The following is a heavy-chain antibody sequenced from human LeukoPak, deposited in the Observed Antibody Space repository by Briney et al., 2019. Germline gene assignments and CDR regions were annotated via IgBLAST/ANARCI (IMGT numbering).Heavy chain of an antibody. V-gene: IGHV4-39*01. CDR3: ARCISMVRGVIRPPDY. CDR1: GXSISSSSYH. D-gene: IGHD3-10*01. J-gene: IGHJ4*02. CDR2: IYYSGSA. Sequence: SETLSLTCSVSGXSISSSSYHWGWIRQSPGKGQEWIGSIYYSGSAYYNPSLKSRLTLSVDTSKNQFSLKLNSVTAADTAVYYCARCISMVRGVIRPPDYWGQGTLVTVSS.